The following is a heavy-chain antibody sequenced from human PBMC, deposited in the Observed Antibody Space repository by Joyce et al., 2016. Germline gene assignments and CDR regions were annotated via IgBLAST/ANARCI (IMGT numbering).Heavy chain of an antibody. CDR1: GFTFSSYS. J-gene: IGHJ4*02. V-gene: IGHV3-21*01. D-gene: IGHD2-8*01. CDR3: ARSSYTNGIFDY. CDR2: LSSSSSYI. Sequence: EVQLVESGGGLVKPGGSLRLSCAASGFTFSSYSMSWVRQAQGKGLEWVSSLSSSSSYIKYTDSVKGRFTISRDNAKNSLYLQRNSLRVEDTAVYYCARSSYTNGIFDYWGQGTLVTVSS.